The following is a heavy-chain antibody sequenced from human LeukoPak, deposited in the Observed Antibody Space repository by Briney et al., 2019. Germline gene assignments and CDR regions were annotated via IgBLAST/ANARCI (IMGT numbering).Heavy chain of an antibody. CDR1: GYTFTGYY. Sequence: ASVKVSCKASGYTFTGYYMHWVRQAPGQGLEWMGIINASGGSTTYAQKFQGRVTMTGDTSTRTVYMELSSLRSEDTAVYYCARAGGIYFDYWGQGTLVTVSS. V-gene: IGHV1-46*01. CDR3: ARAGGIYFDY. CDR2: INASGGST. D-gene: IGHD3-16*01. J-gene: IGHJ4*02.